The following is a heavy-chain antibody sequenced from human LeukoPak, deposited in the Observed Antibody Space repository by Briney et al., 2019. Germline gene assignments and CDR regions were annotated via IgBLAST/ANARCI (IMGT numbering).Heavy chain of an antibody. D-gene: IGHD2-21*02. J-gene: IGHJ4*02. CDR2: INQDGTEK. Sequence: GGSLRLSCVASGFSFNTYWMSWVRKAPGEGLEWVANINQDGTEKYYVDSVKGRFIISRDNAKNSIYLQMNSLRVEDTAVYYCAKDIVGGGDDYWGQGTLVIVSS. CDR3: AKDIVGGGDDY. CDR1: GFSFNTYW. V-gene: IGHV3-7*01.